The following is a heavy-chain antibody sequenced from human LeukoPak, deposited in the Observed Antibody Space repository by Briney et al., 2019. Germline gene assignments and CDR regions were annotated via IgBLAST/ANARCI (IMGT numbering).Heavy chain of an antibody. CDR1: GGSISSYY. CDR2: IYTSGST. CDR3: ARGHDEGYSYGYYFDY. D-gene: IGHD5-18*01. J-gene: IGHJ4*02. Sequence: SETLSLTCTVSGGSISSYYWSWIRQPAGKGLEWIGRIYTSGSTNYNPSLKSRVTMSVDTSKNQFSLKLSSVTAADTAVYYRARGHDEGYSYGYYFDYWGQGTLVTVSS. V-gene: IGHV4-4*07.